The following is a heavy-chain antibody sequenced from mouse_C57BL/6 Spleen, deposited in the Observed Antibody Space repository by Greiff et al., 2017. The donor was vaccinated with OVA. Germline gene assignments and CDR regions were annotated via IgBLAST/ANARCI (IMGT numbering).Heavy chain of an antibody. J-gene: IGHJ3*01. V-gene: IGHV5-9*01. D-gene: IGHD2-1*01. CDR3: ARQFYGNYAGFAY. CDR2: ISGGGGNT. Sequence: EVQLQQSGGGLVKPGGSLKLSCAASGFTFSSYTMSWVRQTPEKRLEWVATISGGGGNTYYPDSVKGRFTISRDNAKNTLYLQMSSLRSEDTALYYCARQFYGNYAGFAYWGQGTLVTVSA. CDR1: GFTFSSYT.